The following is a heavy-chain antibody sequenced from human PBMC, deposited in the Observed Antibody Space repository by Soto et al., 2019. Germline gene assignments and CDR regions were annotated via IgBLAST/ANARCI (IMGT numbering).Heavy chain of an antibody. V-gene: IGHV3-23*01. CDR2: ISSSGGRT. Sequence: GGSLRLSCAASGFIFNNYAMSWVRHVPGKGLEWAAGISSSGGRTNYADSVKGRFTISRDNSKDTLYLQMNSLRAEDTALYYCAKVQEFCGFNCYIVDSWGQGVLVTVSS. CDR3: AKVQEFCGFNCYIVDS. CDR1: GFIFNNYA. J-gene: IGHJ4*02. D-gene: IGHD2-21*02.